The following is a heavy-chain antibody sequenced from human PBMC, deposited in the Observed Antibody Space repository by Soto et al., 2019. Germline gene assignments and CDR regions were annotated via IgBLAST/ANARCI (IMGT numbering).Heavy chain of an antibody. CDR3: ARPTGDYVAYLEY. V-gene: IGHV3-33*01. CDR2: IWYDGSDA. CDR1: GFTFSSYG. D-gene: IGHD4-17*01. J-gene: IGHJ4*02. Sequence: QVELVESGGGVVQPGRSLRLSCAAPGFTFSSYGIHWVRQAPGKGLEWVAIIWYDGSDADYADSVKGRFTVSRDNSKNTAYLQMNSLRADDTAVYYCARPTGDYVAYLEYWGQGTVVAVSS.